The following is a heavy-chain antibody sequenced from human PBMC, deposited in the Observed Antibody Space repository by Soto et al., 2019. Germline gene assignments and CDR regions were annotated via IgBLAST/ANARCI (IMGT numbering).Heavy chain of an antibody. CDR2: ISGSGGST. J-gene: IGHJ5*02. CDR3: AKDRNADNYGDYRYWFDP. Sequence: EVQLLESGGGLVQPGGSLRLSCAASGFTFSSYAMSWVRQAPGKGLEWVSAISGSGGSTYYADYVKGRFTISRDNSKNTLDLQMNSLRAEDTSVYYCAKDRNADNYGDYRYWFDPWGQGTLVTVSS. V-gene: IGHV3-23*01. D-gene: IGHD4-17*01. CDR1: GFTFSSYA.